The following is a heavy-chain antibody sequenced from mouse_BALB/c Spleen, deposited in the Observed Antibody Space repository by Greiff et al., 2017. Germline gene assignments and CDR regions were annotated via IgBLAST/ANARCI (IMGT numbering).Heavy chain of an antibody. CDR3: ARGWLRNAMDY. CDR2: ISSGGST. J-gene: IGHJ4*01. V-gene: IGHV5-6-5*01. Sequence: EVQVVESGGGLVKPGGSLKLSCAASGFTFSSYAMSWVRQTPEKRLEWVASISSGGSTYYPDSVKGRFTISRDNARNILYLQMSSLRSEDTAMYYCARGWLRNAMDYWGQGTSVTVSS. CDR1: GFTFSSYA. D-gene: IGHD2-2*01.